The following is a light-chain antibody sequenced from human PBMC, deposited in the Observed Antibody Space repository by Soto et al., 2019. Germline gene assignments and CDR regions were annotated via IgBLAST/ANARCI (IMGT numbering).Light chain of an antibody. V-gene: IGLV2-11*01. CDR3: CSFAGSYTYV. Sequence: QSALTQPRSVSGSPGQSVTISCTRTSSDVGRYDYVSWYQQHPGKAPKLIIYDVSERPSGVPDRFSGSKFGNTASLTISGLQAEDEADYSCCSFAGSYTYVFGTGTKLTVI. CDR2: DVS. J-gene: IGLJ1*01. CDR1: SSDVGRYDY.